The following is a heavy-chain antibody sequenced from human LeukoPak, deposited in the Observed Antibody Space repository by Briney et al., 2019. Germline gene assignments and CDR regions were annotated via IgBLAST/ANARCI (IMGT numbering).Heavy chain of an antibody. CDR3: AKKYCGGDCYLDGFDY. J-gene: IGHJ4*02. D-gene: IGHD2-21*02. CDR1: GFTSSSYG. Sequence: GRSLRLSCAASGFTSSSYGMHWVRQAPGKGLEWVAVISYDGSNKYYADSVKGRFTISRDNSKNTLYLQMNSLRAEDTAVYYCAKKYCGGDCYLDGFDYWGQGTLVTVSS. V-gene: IGHV3-30*18. CDR2: ISYDGSNK.